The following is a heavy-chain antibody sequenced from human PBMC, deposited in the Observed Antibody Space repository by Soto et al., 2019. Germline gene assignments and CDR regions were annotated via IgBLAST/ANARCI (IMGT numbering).Heavy chain of an antibody. Sequence: PGGSLRLSCAASGFTFSDYYMSWIRQAPGKGLEWVSYISTNGRTINYADSVKGRFTISRDKSTSTAYMELSSLRSEDTAVYYCARSGYDILTPFDPWGQGTLVTVSS. J-gene: IGHJ5*02. V-gene: IGHV3-11*01. D-gene: IGHD3-9*01. CDR1: GFTFSDYY. CDR2: ISTNGRTI. CDR3: ARSGYDILTPFDP.